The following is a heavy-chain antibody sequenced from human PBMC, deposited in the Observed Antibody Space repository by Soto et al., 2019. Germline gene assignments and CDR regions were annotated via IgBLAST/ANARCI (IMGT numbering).Heavy chain of an antibody. D-gene: IGHD3-9*01. Sequence: ASVKVSCKASGYTFTSYAMHWVRQAPGQRLEWMGWINAGNGNTKYSQKFQGRVTITRDTSASTAYMELSSLRSEDTAVYYCASPSLRYFDWFPPRLDYWGQGTLVTVSS. J-gene: IGHJ4*02. CDR2: INAGNGNT. CDR3: ASPSLRYFDWFPPRLDY. CDR1: GYTFTSYA. V-gene: IGHV1-3*01.